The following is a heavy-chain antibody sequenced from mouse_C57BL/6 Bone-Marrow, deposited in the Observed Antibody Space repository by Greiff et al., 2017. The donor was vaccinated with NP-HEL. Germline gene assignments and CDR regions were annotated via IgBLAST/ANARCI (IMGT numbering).Heavy chain of an antibody. J-gene: IGHJ1*03. D-gene: IGHD1-1*01. CDR1: GFTFSDYY. Sequence: DVKLVESGGGLVQPGGSLKLSCAASGFTFSDYYMSWVRQTPEKRLEWVAYISNGGGSTYYPDTVKGRFTISRDNAKNTLYLQMSRLKSEDTAMYYCARHGVVAPYWYFDVWGTGTTVTVSS. CDR2: ISNGGGST. CDR3: ARHGVVAPYWYFDV. V-gene: IGHV5-12*01.